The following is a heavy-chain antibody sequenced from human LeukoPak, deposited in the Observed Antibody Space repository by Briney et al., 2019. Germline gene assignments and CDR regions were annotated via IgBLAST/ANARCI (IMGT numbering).Heavy chain of an antibody. CDR1: GFTFSSYS. J-gene: IGHJ5*02. D-gene: IGHD3-10*01. CDR3: ARLLWFGELTFDP. CDR2: ISSSSSYI. Sequence: GGSLRLSCAASGFTFSSYSMNWVRQAPGKGLEWVSSISSSSSYIYYADSVKGRFTISRDNAKNSLYLQMNSLRAEDTAVYYCARLLWFGELTFDPWGQGTLVTASS. V-gene: IGHV3-21*01.